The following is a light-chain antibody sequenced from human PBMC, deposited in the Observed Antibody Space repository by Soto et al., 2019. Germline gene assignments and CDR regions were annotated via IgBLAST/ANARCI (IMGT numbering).Light chain of an antibody. V-gene: IGLV1-44*01. Sequence: QSVLTQPPSASGTPGQRVTISCSGSSSNIGSNTVNWYQQLPGTAPKLLIYSNNQRPSGVPDRFSGSKSGTSASLAISGVHSEDQADYYCTAWDDSLNGLYVFGTGTKLT. CDR1: SSNIGSNT. CDR2: SNN. J-gene: IGLJ1*01. CDR3: TAWDDSLNGLYV.